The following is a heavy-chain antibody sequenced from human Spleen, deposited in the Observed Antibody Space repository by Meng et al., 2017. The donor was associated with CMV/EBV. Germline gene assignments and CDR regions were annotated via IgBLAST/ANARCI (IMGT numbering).Heavy chain of an antibody. D-gene: IGHD2-2*01. Sequence: GESLKISCAASGFTFSSYGMHWVRQAPGKGLEWVAFIRYDGSNKYYADSVKGRFTISRDNSKNTLYLQMNSLRAEDTAVYYCARDIVVVPAAPRPYYYYGMDVWGQGTTVTVSS. CDR2: IRYDGSNK. CDR1: GFTFSSYG. V-gene: IGHV3-30*02. J-gene: IGHJ6*02. CDR3: ARDIVVVPAAPRPYYYYGMDV.